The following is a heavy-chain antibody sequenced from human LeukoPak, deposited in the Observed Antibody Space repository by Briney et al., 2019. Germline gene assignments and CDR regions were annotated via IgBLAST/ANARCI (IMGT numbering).Heavy chain of an antibody. V-gene: IGHV4-4*07. CDR1: GGSISSYY. J-gene: IGHJ4*02. CDR3: ATGSPSSSGWYGYYFDY. Sequence: SETLSLTCTVSGGSISSYYWSWIRQPAGKGLEWIGRIYTSGSTNYNPSLKSRVTISVDTSKNQFSLPLSSVTAADTAVYYCATGSPSSSGWYGYYFDYCGRGHLVTVSS. CDR2: IYTSGST. D-gene: IGHD6-19*01.